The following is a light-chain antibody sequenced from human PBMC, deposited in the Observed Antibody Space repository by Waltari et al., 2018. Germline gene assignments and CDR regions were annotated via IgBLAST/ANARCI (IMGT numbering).Light chain of an antibody. CDR1: QGLVHSDGNTY. CDR3: MQGTHWPRT. Sequence: DVVMTQSPLSLPVTLGQPASISCRSSQGLVHSDGNTYLNWFQHRPGQSPRRLIYKVSNRDSGVPDRFSGSGSGTAFTLKISRVEAEDVGVYYCMQGTHWPRTFGQGTKVEIK. V-gene: IGKV2-30*02. J-gene: IGKJ1*01. CDR2: KVS.